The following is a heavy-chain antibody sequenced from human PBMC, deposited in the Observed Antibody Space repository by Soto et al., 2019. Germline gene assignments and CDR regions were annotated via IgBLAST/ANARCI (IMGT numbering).Heavy chain of an antibody. CDR3: ARDGGV. CDR2: IYSGGNT. V-gene: IGHV3-53*02. D-gene: IGHD3-16*01. CDR1: GFTVGSHF. J-gene: IGHJ6*02. Sequence: EVQVVETGGGLIQPGGSLRLSCAASGFTVGSHFMSWVRQAPGKGLQWVSVIYSGGNTYYADSVKGRFTISRDNSKNTLYLQMNSLRADDTAVYYCARDGGVWGQGTTVTVSS.